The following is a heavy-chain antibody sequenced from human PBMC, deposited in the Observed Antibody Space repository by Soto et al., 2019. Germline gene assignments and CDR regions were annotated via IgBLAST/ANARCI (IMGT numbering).Heavy chain of an antibody. V-gene: IGHV1-69*12. D-gene: IGHD3-10*01. CDR1: GGTFSSYA. Sequence: QVQLVQSGAEVKKPGSSVKVSCKASGGTFSSYAISWVRQAPGQGLEWMGGIIPIFGTADYAQKFQGRVTITADESTSTAYMELSSLISEDTAVYYCARSGARPGDYYYGMDVWGQGTTVTVSS. CDR2: IIPIFGTA. CDR3: ARSGARPGDYYYGMDV. J-gene: IGHJ6*02.